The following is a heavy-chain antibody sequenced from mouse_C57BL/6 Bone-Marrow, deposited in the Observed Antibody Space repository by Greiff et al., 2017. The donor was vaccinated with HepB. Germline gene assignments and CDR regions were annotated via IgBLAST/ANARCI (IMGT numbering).Heavy chain of an antibody. CDR1: GFTFSSYA. CDR3: ARDHSNFAWFAY. CDR2: ISDGGSYT. D-gene: IGHD2-5*01. J-gene: IGHJ3*01. V-gene: IGHV5-4*01. Sequence: EVQRVESGGGLVKPGGSLKLSCAASGFTFSSYAMSWVRQTPEKRLEWVATISDGGSYTYYPDNVKGRFTISRDNAKNNLDLQMSHLKSEDTAMYYCARDHSNFAWFAYWGQGTLVTVSA.